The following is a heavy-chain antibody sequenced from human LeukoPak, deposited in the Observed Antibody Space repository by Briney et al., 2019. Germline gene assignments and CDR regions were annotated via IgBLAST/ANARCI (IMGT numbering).Heavy chain of an antibody. CDR3: ARDVGDIVVVVAATDAFDI. D-gene: IGHD2-15*01. Sequence: GASVKVSCKASGGTFSSYAISWVRQAPGQGLEWMGWISAYNGNTNYAQKLQGRVTMTTDTSTSTAYMELRSLRSDDTAVYYCARDVGDIVVVVAATDAFDIWGQGTMVTVSS. V-gene: IGHV1-18*01. CDR1: GGTFSSYA. J-gene: IGHJ3*02. CDR2: ISAYNGNT.